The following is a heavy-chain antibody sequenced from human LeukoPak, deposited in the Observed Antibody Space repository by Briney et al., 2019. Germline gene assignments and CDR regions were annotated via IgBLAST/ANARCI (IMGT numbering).Heavy chain of an antibody. CDR3: ARDLPAVVRGRAFDI. J-gene: IGHJ3*02. CDR2: IYYSGST. V-gene: IGHV4-59*01. CDR1: GGSISSYY. Sequence: SETLSLTCAVSGGSISSYYWSWIRQPPGKGLEWIGYIYYSGSTNYNPSLKSRVTISVDTSKNQFSLKLSSVTAADTAVYYCARDLPAVVRGRAFDIWGQGTMVTVSS. D-gene: IGHD4-23*01.